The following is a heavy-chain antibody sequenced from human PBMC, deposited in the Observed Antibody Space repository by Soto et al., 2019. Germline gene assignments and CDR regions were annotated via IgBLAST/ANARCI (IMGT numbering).Heavy chain of an antibody. CDR3: ARVWGDSSGYYFDH. D-gene: IGHD3-22*01. Sequence: PSETLSLTCAVYGGSFSGYYWSWIRQPPGKGLEWIGEINHSGSTNYNPSLKSRVTISVDTSKNQFSLKLSSVTAADTAVYYCARVWGDSSGYYFDHWGQGTLVTVSS. J-gene: IGHJ4*02. V-gene: IGHV4-34*01. CDR1: GGSFSGYY. CDR2: INHSGST.